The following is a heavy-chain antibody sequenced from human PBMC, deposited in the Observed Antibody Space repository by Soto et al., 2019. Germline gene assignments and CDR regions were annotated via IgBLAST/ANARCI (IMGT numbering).Heavy chain of an antibody. CDR2: ISSSGNTI. V-gene: IGHV3-48*03. D-gene: IGHD6-19*01. Sequence: GGSLRLSCATSGFTFSTYEMSWVRQAPGKGLEWVSYISSSGNTIYYADSEKGRFTVSRDNAKNTLYLEMNNLRGEDTAVYYCARQQWLVRYFDHWGQGILVTVSS. CDR1: GFTFSTYE. J-gene: IGHJ4*02. CDR3: ARQQWLVRYFDH.